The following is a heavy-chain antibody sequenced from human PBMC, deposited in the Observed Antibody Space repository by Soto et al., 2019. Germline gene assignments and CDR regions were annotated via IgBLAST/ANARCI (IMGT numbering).Heavy chain of an antibody. D-gene: IGHD2-15*01. CDR1: GFTFSSYA. J-gene: IGHJ2*01. CDR2: ISFSDGGT. V-gene: IGHV3-23*01. Sequence: EEQLLESGGGLIQPGGSLRLACAASGFTFSSYAMTWVRQAPGKGLEWVSSISFSDGGTYYADSVKGRLTISRDNSKNPLFLQLNSLRVQDTAVYYCVKDDRILGLGYFDLWGRGTLVTVSS. CDR3: VKDDRILGLGYFDL.